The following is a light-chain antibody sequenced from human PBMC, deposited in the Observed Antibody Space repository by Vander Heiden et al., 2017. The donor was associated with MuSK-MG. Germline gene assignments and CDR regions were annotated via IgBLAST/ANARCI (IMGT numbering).Light chain of an antibody. CDR1: SSNIGAGYD. J-gene: IGLJ1*01. V-gene: IGLV1-40*01. CDR3: QSYDSSLSGYV. Sequence: QSVLTQPPSVSGAPGQRVIISCTGSSSNIGAGYDVHWYHQVPGTAPKLLIYGNSTRPSGVPDRFSGSKSVTSASLAITGLQAEDEADYYCQSYDSSLSGYVFGPGTKVTVL. CDR2: GNS.